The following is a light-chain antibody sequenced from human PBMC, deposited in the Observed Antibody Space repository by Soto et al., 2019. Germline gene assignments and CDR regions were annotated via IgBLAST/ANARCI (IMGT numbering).Light chain of an antibody. CDR3: QQYNSYSWT. J-gene: IGKJ1*01. V-gene: IGKV1-5*01. CDR1: QSIDNW. Sequence: GDRVTITCRASQSIDNWLAWYQQKPGKPPKLLIYDASSLESGVPSRFSGSGSGTEFTLTISSLQPDDFATYYCQQYNSYSWTFGQGTKVDIK. CDR2: DAS.